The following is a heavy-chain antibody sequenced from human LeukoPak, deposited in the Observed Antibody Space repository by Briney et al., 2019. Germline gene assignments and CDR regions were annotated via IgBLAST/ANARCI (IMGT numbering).Heavy chain of an antibody. J-gene: IGHJ4*02. V-gene: IGHV3-9*01. D-gene: IGHD3-3*01. CDR3: AKVNLRFLAHYYFDY. CDR2: ISWNSGSI. Sequence: GGSLRLSCAASGFTFYDYAMHWVRHAPGKGLEWVSGISWNSGSIGYADSVKGRFTISRDNAKNSLYLQMNSLRAEDTALYYCAKVNLRFLAHYYFDYWGQGTLVTVSS. CDR1: GFTFYDYA.